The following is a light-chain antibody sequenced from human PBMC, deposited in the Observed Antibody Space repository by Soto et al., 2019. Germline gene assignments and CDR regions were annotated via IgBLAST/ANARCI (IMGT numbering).Light chain of an antibody. CDR3: SSFTSTSTYV. Sequence: QSVLTQPASVSGSPGQAITISCAGTSSDIGSYDFVSWHQQHPGTAPKPLIYVASGRPSGVSRVSDRFSGSKSGNTASLTISGLQAEDEADYYCSSFTSTSTYVFGTGTKVTVL. CDR2: VAS. J-gene: IGLJ1*01. CDR1: SSDIGSYDF. V-gene: IGLV2-14*02.